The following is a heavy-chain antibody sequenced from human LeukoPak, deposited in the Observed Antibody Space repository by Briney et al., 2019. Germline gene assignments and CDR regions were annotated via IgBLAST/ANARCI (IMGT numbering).Heavy chain of an antibody. Sequence: ASVKVSCKASGDTFTSYGISWVRQAPGQGLEWMGWISGYNGNTKYAQRLQDRVTMTTDTSTSTAYMELRGLRSDDTAVCYCARDYCSGGTCYSFSFHYFDSWGQGTLVTVSS. CDR1: GDTFTSYG. V-gene: IGHV1-18*04. CDR2: ISGYNGNT. J-gene: IGHJ4*02. D-gene: IGHD2-15*01. CDR3: ARDYCSGGTCYSFSFHYFDS.